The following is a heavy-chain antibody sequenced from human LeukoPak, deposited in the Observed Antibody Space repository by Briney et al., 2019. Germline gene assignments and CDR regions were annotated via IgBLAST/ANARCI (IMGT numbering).Heavy chain of an antibody. V-gene: IGHV3-30*02. D-gene: IGHD1-20*01. CDR3: AKAGITGTTIVY. J-gene: IGHJ4*02. CDR2: IRYDGSNK. CDR1: GFTFSSYA. Sequence: PGGSLRLSCAASGFTFSSYAMHWVRQAPGKGLEWVAFIRYDGSNKYYAGSVKGRFTISRDNSKNTLYLQMNSLRAEDTAVYYCAKAGITGTTIVYWGQGTLVTVSS.